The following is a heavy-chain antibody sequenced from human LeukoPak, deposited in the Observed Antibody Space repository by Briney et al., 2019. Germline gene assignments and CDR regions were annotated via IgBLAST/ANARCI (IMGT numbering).Heavy chain of an antibody. J-gene: IGHJ5*02. Sequence: GAPLKISSKGSGSRFTSYWIGWVRQMPGKGLEWMGIIYPGDSDAGYSPSFQGQVTISADKSISTAYLQWSSLKASDTAMYYCARSPLRTYCSGGSCYSYNWFDPWGQGTLVTVSS. CDR3: ARSPLRTYCSGGSCYSYNWFDP. CDR2: IYPGDSDA. D-gene: IGHD2-15*01. CDR1: GSRFTSYW. V-gene: IGHV5-51*01.